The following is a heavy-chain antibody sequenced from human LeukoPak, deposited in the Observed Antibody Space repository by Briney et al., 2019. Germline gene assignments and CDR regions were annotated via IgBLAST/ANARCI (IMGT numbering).Heavy chain of an antibody. CDR2: IKEDGSDK. Sequence: GGSLRLSCAASGFTFSSYWMSWVRQAPGKGLEWVADIKEDGSDKYYVDSVEGRFTISRDNAKNSLYLQMNSLRAEDTAVYYCAKNGHYLDSWGRGTLVTVSS. CDR3: AKNGHYLDS. J-gene: IGHJ4*02. V-gene: IGHV3-7*01. CDR1: GFTFSSYW. D-gene: IGHD2-8*01.